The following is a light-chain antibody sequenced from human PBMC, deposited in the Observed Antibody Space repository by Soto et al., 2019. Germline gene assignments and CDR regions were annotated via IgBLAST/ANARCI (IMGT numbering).Light chain of an antibody. CDR3: QQYINWPRT. CDR1: HSVTTY. V-gene: IGKV3-15*01. CDR2: AAS. Sequence: EIVMTQSPATLSVSPGERATLSCRASHSVTTYLAWYQQKPGQGPRLLIYAASTRATGIPARFSGSGSGTEFSLTISSPQSEDFAVYYCQQYINWPRTFGQGTKVEIK. J-gene: IGKJ1*01.